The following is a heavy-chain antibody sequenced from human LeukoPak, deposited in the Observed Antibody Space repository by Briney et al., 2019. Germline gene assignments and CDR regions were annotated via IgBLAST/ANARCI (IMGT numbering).Heavy chain of an antibody. Sequence: SETLSLTCTVSGGSISSSSYYWGWIRQPPGKGLEWIGSIYYSGSTYYNPSLKSRVTISVDTSKNQFSLKLSSVTAADTAVYYCARGLRYDFWSGYRAQNWFDPWGQGTLVTVSS. V-gene: IGHV4-39*01. CDR3: ARGLRYDFWSGYRAQNWFDP. CDR1: GGSISSSSYY. D-gene: IGHD3-3*01. CDR2: IYYSGST. J-gene: IGHJ5*02.